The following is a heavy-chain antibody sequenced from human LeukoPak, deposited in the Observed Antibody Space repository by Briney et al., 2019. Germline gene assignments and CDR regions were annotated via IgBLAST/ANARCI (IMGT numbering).Heavy chain of an antibody. CDR1: GFTFSSFW. CDR2: IKRDGGDK. Sequence: GGSLRLSCAASGFTFSSFWMSWVRQAPGKGLEWVANIKRDGGDKYYVDSVKGRFSISRDNAKNSLYLHMNSLRAEDTAVYYCATGDEYTTSPWGQPSLITVSS. V-gene: IGHV3-7*05. CDR3: ATGDEYTTSP. J-gene: IGHJ4*02. D-gene: IGHD2-2*02.